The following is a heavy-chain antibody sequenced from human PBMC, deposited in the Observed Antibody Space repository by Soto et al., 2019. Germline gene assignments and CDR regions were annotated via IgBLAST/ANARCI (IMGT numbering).Heavy chain of an antibody. CDR1: GGSISSGANY. Sequence: LSLTCTGSGGSISSGANYWSWVRQGPGKGLEWIGNIYYSGSAYYNPSLKSRLTMSVDTSKNSFSLKLTSVTAADTAVYYCARVLLSRTTCYFPERFDPWAQGTLGTFPS. V-gene: IGHV4-31*03. J-gene: IGHJ5*02. D-gene: IGHD2-2*01. CDR3: ARVLLSRTTCYFPERFDP. CDR2: IYYSGSA.